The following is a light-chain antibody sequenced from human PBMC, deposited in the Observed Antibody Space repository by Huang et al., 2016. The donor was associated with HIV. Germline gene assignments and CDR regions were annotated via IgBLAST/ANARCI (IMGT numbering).Light chain of an antibody. CDR3: HQYNNWLLS. J-gene: IGKJ4*01. Sequence: EIVMTQSPPTLPVSPGQRVTLSCRATRSVRTNLAWYQQKQGQAPRLLIYESSTRAPGIPARFSGSGSGTDFSLTISSLQSEDFALYYCHQYNNWLLSFGGGTRV. CDR1: RSVRTN. CDR2: ESS. V-gene: IGKV3-15*01.